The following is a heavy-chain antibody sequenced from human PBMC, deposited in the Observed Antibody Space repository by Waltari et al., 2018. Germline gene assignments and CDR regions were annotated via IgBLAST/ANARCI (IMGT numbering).Heavy chain of an antibody. V-gene: IGHV1-8*01. Sequence: INWVRQATGQGLEWMGWMNPNSGNTGYAQKFQGRVTMTRNTSISTAYMELSSLRSEDTAVYYCARRGSYFHYYYYMDVWGKGTTVTVSS. J-gene: IGHJ6*03. CDR3: ARRGSYFHYYYYMDV. D-gene: IGHD3-10*01. CDR2: MNPNSGNT.